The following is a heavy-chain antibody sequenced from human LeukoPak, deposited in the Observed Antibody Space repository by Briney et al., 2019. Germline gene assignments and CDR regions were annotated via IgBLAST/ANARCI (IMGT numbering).Heavy chain of an antibody. V-gene: IGHV4-59*12. CDR2: IYYSGST. CDR3: ARERGYGSGSYYEKYYYYCYMDV. J-gene: IGHJ6*03. Sequence: PSETLSLTCTVSGGSISSYYWSWIRQPPGKGLEWIGYIYYSGSTNYNPSLKSRVTISVDTSKNQFSLKLSSVTAADTAVYYCARERGYGSGSYYEKYYYYCYMDVWGKGTTVTVSS. D-gene: IGHD3-10*01. CDR1: GGSISSYY.